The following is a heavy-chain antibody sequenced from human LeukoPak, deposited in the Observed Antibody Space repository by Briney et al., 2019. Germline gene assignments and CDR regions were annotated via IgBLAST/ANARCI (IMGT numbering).Heavy chain of an antibody. Sequence: GGSLRLSCAASGFTFSTYAMNWVRQAPGKGLEWVSSISSSSSYIYYIESVKGRFSISRDNAKNSVFLQMNSLRAEDTALYYCARSGANSGYYWVYLDYWGQGTLVTVSS. CDR3: ARSGANSGYYWVYLDY. J-gene: IGHJ4*02. CDR1: GFTFSTYA. CDR2: ISSSSSYI. D-gene: IGHD5-12*01. V-gene: IGHV3-21*04.